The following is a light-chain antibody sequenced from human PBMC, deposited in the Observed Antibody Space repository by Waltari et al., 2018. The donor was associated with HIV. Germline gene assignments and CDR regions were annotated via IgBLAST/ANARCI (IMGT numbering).Light chain of an antibody. Sequence: QSVLTQPPSVSAAPGQTVTISCSGSRSIIAYHYVSWYQQLPGTVPKVLIYDSNKRASGIPDRFSGSKSDTSATLGITGLQTGDEADYYCGTWDATLNTYVFGSGTKVTVL. V-gene: IGLV1-51*01. CDR2: DSN. J-gene: IGLJ1*01. CDR1: RSIIAYHY. CDR3: GTWDATLNTYV.